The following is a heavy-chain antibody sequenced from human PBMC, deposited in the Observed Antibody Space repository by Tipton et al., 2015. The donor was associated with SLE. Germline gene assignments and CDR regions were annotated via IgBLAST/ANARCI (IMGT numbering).Heavy chain of an antibody. Sequence: SLRLSCAASGFTFSSYGMHWVRQAPGKGLEWVAFIRYDGSNKYYADSVKGRFTISRDNSKNTLYLQMNSLRAEDTAVYYCAKNGLGGSYPYYFDYWGQGTLVTVSS. CDR3: AKNGLGGSYPYYFDY. CDR1: GFTFSSYG. D-gene: IGHD1-26*01. CDR2: IRYDGSNK. J-gene: IGHJ4*02. V-gene: IGHV3-30*02.